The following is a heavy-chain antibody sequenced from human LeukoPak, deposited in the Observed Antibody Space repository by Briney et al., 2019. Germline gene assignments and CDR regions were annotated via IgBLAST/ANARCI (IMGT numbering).Heavy chain of an antibody. V-gene: IGHV4-59*01. CDR3: ARQSISGSSLGYFDY. CDR2: IYDSGST. J-gene: IGHJ4*02. Sequence: SETLSLTCTVSGGSISSYYWSWIRQPPGKGLECIGKIYDSGSTNYNPSLKSRVTISVDTSKNQCSLKLSSVTAADTAVYYCARQSISGSSLGYFDYWGQGTLVNVSS. CDR1: GGSISSYY. D-gene: IGHD3-22*01.